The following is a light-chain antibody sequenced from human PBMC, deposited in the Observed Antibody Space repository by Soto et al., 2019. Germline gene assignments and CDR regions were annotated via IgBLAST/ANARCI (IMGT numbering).Light chain of an antibody. CDR1: QSISSW. Sequence: DIQMTQSPSTLSASVGDRVTITCRASQSISSWLAWYQQKPGKAPKLLIYKASTLKSGVPSRFSGSGSGTEFTLTISSLQPDDFATYHCQQYSSFSTFGQGTKVDIK. CDR2: KAS. V-gene: IGKV1-5*03. J-gene: IGKJ1*01. CDR3: QQYSSFST.